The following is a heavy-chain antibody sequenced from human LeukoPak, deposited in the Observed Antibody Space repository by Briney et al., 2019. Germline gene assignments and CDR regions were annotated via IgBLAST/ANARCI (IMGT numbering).Heavy chain of an antibody. V-gene: IGHV3-30*02. CDR3: ARDLSGVTGYTYGRGIDY. CDR1: GFTFSSYG. D-gene: IGHD5-18*01. Sequence: GGSLRLSCAASGFTFSSYGMHWVRQAPGKGLEWVAFIRYDGSNKYYADSVKDRFTISRDNSKNTLYLQMNSLRAEDTAVYYCARDLSGVTGYTYGRGIDYWGQGTLVTVSS. CDR2: IRYDGSNK. J-gene: IGHJ4*02.